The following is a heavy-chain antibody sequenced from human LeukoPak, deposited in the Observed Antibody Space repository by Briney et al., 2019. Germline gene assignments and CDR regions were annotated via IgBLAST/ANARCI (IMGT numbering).Heavy chain of an antibody. CDR3: ATGPPCTNGVCYGSVGSGPWGGAVAAGYYYYMDV. CDR1: GYTFTSYA. CDR2: INTNTGNP. J-gene: IGHJ6*03. Sequence: RASVKVSCKASGYTFTSYAMNWARQAPGQGLEWMGWINTNTGNPTYAQGFTGRFVFSLDTSVSTAYLQISSLKAEDTAVYYCATGPPCTNGVCYGSVGSGPWGGAVAAGYYYYMDVWGKGTTVTVSS. V-gene: IGHV7-4-1*02. D-gene: IGHD2-8*01.